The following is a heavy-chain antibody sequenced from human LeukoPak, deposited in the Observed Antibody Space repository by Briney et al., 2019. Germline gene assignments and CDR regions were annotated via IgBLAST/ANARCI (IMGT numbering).Heavy chain of an antibody. V-gene: IGHV1-2*02. CDR3: TRATSVVVPAADHYYYGMDV. J-gene: IGHJ6*02. Sequence: ASVKVSCKASGSTFTGYYMHWVRQAPGQGLEWMGWINPNSGGTDYAQKFQGRVTMTRDTSLSTAYMELSRLRSDDTAVYCCTRATSVVVPAADHYYYGMDVWGQGTTVTVSS. D-gene: IGHD2-2*01. CDR2: INPNSGGT. CDR1: GSTFTGYY.